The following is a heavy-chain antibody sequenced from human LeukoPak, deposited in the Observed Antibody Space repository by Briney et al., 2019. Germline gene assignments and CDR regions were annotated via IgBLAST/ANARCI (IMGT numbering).Heavy chain of an antibody. CDR3: ATKEPSTSGWSY. CDR1: GFTFSRDW. V-gene: IGHV3-7*03. CDR2: IKEDGSEK. Sequence: GGSLRLSCVASGFTFSRDWTAWVRQAPGKGLEWVANIKEDGSEKNYVDSVKGRFTISRDNAENSVYLQMNDLRAEDSGVYYCATKEPSTSGWSYWGQGTLVTVSS. J-gene: IGHJ4*02. D-gene: IGHD6-19*01.